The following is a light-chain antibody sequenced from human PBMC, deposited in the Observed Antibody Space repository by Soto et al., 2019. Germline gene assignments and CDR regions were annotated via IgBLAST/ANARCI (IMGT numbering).Light chain of an antibody. CDR1: ISDLGGYNY. CDR2: EVT. V-gene: IGLV2-14*01. J-gene: IGLJ1*01. CDR3: NSFTDVSLYV. Sequence: QSALTQPASVSGSLGQSITISCTGTISDLGGYNYVSWYQQHPGKAPRLVIYEVTNRPSGVSNRFSGSKSGNTASLTISGLQADDEGDYYCNSFTDVSLYVFGTGTKVTVL.